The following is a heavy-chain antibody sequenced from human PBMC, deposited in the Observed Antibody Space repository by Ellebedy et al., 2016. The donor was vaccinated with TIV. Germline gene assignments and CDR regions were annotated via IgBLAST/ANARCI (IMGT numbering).Heavy chain of an antibody. D-gene: IGHD6-6*01. CDR1: GFTFSSSA. Sequence: ASVKVSCKASGFTFSSSAVQWVRQARGQPPEWIGWIVLGSGNTNSAPKFQERVTITRDVSTSTVYMELSSLRSEDTGVYYCAADPEYSSSSWFDYWGQGTLVTVSS. CDR2: IVLGSGNT. J-gene: IGHJ4*02. CDR3: AADPEYSSSSWFDY. V-gene: IGHV1-58*01.